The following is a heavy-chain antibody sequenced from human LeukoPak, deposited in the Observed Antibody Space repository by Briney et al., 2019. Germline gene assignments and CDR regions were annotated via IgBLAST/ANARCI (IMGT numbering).Heavy chain of an antibody. CDR1: GFTFSSYE. CDR2: IGSSGSTI. CDR3: ARGGNCSSTSCYPSVAAFDI. D-gene: IGHD2-2*01. Sequence: GGSLRLSCAASGFTFSSYEMNWVRQAPGKGLEWVSYIGSSGSTIYYADSVKGRFTISRDNAKNSLYLQMNSLRAEDTAVYYCARGGNCSSTSCYPSVAAFDIWGQGTMVTVSS. V-gene: IGHV3-48*03. J-gene: IGHJ3*02.